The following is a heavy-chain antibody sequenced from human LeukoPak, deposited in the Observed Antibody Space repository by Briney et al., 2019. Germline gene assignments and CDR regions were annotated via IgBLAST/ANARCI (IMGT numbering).Heavy chain of an antibody. CDR1: SGSLSGYY. J-gene: IGHJ4*02. D-gene: IGHD3-10*01. CDR3: ARGRRITMVRGPSLDY. V-gene: IGHV4-34*01. CDR2: FNHNWGA. Sequence: SETLSLTCAVYSGSLSGYYWTWFRQPPGKGLEWIGEFNHNWGAKYNPSLQSRVTISVDTSKNQFSLKLSSVTAADTAVYYCARGRRITMVRGPSLDYWGQGTLVTVSS.